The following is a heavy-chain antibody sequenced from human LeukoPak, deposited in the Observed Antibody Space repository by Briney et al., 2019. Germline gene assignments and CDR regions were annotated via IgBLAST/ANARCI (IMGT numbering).Heavy chain of an antibody. CDR1: GYTFTNYG. D-gene: IGHD3-22*01. Sequence: GASVKGSCKASGYTFTNYGISWVRQAPGQGLEWMGWISAYNGDTKYAQKFQGRVTMTTDTSTSTAYMELRSLRSDDTAVYYCARDNPYYYLYWGQGTLVTVSS. V-gene: IGHV1-18*01. CDR3: ARDNPYYYLY. CDR2: ISAYNGDT. J-gene: IGHJ4*02.